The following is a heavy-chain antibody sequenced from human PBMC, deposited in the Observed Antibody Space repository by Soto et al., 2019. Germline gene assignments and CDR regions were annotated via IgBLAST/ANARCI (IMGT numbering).Heavy chain of an antibody. D-gene: IGHD3-9*01. CDR1: GYTFTSYA. CDR2: INAGNGNT. V-gene: IGHV1-3*01. Sequence: ASVKVSCKASGYTFTSYAMHWVRQAPGQRLEWMGWINAGNGNTEYAQKFQGRVTITRDTSTSTAYMELRSLRSEDTAVYYCARDRTTNFDWPHIPDYWGQGTLVTVSS. J-gene: IGHJ4*02. CDR3: ARDRTTNFDWPHIPDY.